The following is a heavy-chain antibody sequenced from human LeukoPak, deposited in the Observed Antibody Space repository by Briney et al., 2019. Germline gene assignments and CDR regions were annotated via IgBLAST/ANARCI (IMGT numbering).Heavy chain of an antibody. CDR3: AREPAYSSGPVGYWYFDL. Sequence: GASVKVSCKASGGTFSSYAISWVRQAPGQGLEWMGRIIPILGIANYAQKFQGRVTITTDESTSTAYMELSSLRSEDTAVYYCAREPAYSSGPVGYWYFDLWGRGTLVTVSS. CDR2: IIPILGIA. CDR1: GGTFSSYA. V-gene: IGHV1-69*04. D-gene: IGHD2-15*01. J-gene: IGHJ2*01.